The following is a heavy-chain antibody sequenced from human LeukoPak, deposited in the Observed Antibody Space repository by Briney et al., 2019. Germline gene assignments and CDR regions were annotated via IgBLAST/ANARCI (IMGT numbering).Heavy chain of an antibody. D-gene: IGHD3-3*01. V-gene: IGHV3-30*02. CDR1: GFTFSSYG. CDR3: AKDRSDFWSGYYFDY. CDR2: IRYDGSNK. Sequence: GGSLRLSCAASGFTFSSYGMHWVRQAPGKGLEWVAFIRYDGSNKYYADSVKGRFTISRDNSKNTLYLQMNSLRAEDTAVYYCAKDRSDFWSGYYFDYWGQGTLVTVSS. J-gene: IGHJ4*02.